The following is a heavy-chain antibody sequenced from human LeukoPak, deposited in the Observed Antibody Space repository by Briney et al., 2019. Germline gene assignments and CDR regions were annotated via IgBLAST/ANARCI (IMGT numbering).Heavy chain of an antibody. Sequence: GGSLRLSCTASGFTFSDYWMTWVRQAPGKGPEWVANIKQDGSQRYYVDSVRGRLTISRANAKNSLFLQMNGLRAEDTAVYYCARRGGSSSRRSPIDYWGQGTLVTVSS. D-gene: IGHD6-6*01. V-gene: IGHV3-7*01. CDR2: IKQDGSQR. CDR3: ARRGGSSSRRSPIDY. CDR1: GFTFSDYW. J-gene: IGHJ4*02.